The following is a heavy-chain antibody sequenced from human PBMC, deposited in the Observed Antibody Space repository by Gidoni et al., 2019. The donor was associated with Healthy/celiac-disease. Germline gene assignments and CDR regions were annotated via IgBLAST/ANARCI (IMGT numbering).Heavy chain of an antibody. D-gene: IGHD3-22*01. J-gene: IGHJ6*02. CDR1: GYTFTGYY. CDR2: INPNSGGT. V-gene: IGHV1-2*02. Sequence: QVQLVQSGAEVKKPGASVKVSCKASGYTFTGYYMHWVRQAPGQGLEWMGWINPNSGGTNYAQKFQGRVTMTRDTSISTAYMELSRLRSDDTAVYYCARDLAYYYDSSGYYHLDRWYYGMDVWGQGTTVTVSS. CDR3: ARDLAYYYDSSGYYHLDRWYYGMDV.